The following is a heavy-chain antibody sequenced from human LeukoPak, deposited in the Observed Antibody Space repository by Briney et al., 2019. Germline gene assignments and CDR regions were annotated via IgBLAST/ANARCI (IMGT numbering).Heavy chain of an antibody. J-gene: IGHJ4*02. V-gene: IGHV3-11*04. Sequence: GASLILSCAASGFTFSDYYMCWIRQAPGEGLEWVSDISSSGNTKYYADSGRGRITISRDNDKNSLFLQISSLRVEDSAVYYCARLSPSNYYGSGSYVSVWGQGTLVTVSS. D-gene: IGHD3-10*01. CDR1: GFTFSDYY. CDR3: ARLSPSNYYGSGSYVSV. CDR2: ISSSGNTK.